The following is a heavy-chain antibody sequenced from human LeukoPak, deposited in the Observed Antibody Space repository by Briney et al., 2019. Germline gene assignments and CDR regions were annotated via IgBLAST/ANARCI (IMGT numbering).Heavy chain of an antibody. V-gene: IGHV3-23*01. J-gene: IGHJ4*02. CDR2: ISGSGNSI. CDR1: GFSFSSYV. CDR3: TNPPGNYFFDY. Sequence: GGSLRLSCAASGFSFSSYVRSWVRQAPGKGLEWVSSISGSGNSIHYTDSVRGRFTISRDNSKNMLYLQMNSLRAEDTAVYYCTNPPGNYFFDYWGQGTLVTVSS.